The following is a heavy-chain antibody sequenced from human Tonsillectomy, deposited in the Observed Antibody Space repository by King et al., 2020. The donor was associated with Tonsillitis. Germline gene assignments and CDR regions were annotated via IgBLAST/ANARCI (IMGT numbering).Heavy chain of an antibody. D-gene: IGHD5-18*01. J-gene: IGHJ4*02. CDR1: F. CDR3: ARHLGSMDTVDY. CDR2: LYYSGSH. Sequence: FWGWIRQPPGKGLDWIGSLYYSGSHYYSPSLKTRLTISVDTSKIQFSLKLNSVTAADTAVYYCARHLGSMDTVDYWGQGPLVTVSS. V-gene: IGHV4-39*01.